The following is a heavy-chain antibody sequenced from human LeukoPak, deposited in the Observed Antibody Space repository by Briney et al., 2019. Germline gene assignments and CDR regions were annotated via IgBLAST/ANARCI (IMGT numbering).Heavy chain of an antibody. CDR1: GFTFSSYS. J-gene: IGHJ4*02. D-gene: IGHD3-10*01. CDR3: ARDKRGSWFDY. CDR2: ISSSSSYI. Sequence: GGSLRLSCAASGFTFSSYSMNWVRQAPGKGLEWVSSISSSSSYIYYADSVKGRFTISRDNAKNSLYLQMNSLRAEDTAVYYCARDKRGSWFDYWGQGTLVTVSS. V-gene: IGHV3-21*01.